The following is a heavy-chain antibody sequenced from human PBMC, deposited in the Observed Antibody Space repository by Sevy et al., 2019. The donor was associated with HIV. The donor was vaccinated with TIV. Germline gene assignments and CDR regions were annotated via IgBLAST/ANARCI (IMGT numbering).Heavy chain of an antibody. J-gene: IGHJ4*02. V-gene: IGHV4-59*08. CDR3: AGENAWGRGYS. CDR2: IYYNGHI. CDR1: GGSITSLY. Sequence: SEMSLTCTVSGGSITSLYWNWIRQPPGKGLVWIANIYYNGHINYNPSLKSRVTLSLDTSKNQFSLRLSSVTAADTAMYYCAGENAWGRGYSWGQGTLVTVSS. D-gene: IGHD1-26*01.